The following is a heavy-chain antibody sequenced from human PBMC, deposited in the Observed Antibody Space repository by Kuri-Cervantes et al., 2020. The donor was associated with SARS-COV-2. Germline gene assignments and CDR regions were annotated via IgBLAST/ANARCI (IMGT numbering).Heavy chain of an antibody. CDR3: ARVERITIFGVVTLYGGSDY. V-gene: IGHV4-30-4*08. J-gene: IGHJ4*02. CDR2: IYYSGST. D-gene: IGHD3-3*01. Sequence: LRLSCTVSGGSISSGDYYWSWIRQPPGKGLEWIGYIYYSGSTYYNPSLKSRVTISVDTSKNQFSLKLSSVTAADTAVYYCARVERITIFGVVTLYGGSDYWGQGTLVTVSS. CDR1: GGSISSGDYY.